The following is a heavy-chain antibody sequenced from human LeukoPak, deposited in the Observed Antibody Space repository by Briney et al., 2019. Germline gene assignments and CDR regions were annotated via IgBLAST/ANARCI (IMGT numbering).Heavy chain of an antibody. J-gene: IGHJ5*02. CDR2: FYHTGTT. V-gene: IGHV4-38-2*02. Sequence: SETLSLTCTVSGYSISSGYYWGWIRQPPGRRLEWIGNFYHTGTTYYNPSLKSRVTISLDTSRNQFSLKLGSVTAADTAVYYCARGVTMIGRLRFDPWGQGTLVTVSS. D-gene: IGHD3-22*01. CDR1: GYSISSGYY. CDR3: ARGVTMIGRLRFDP.